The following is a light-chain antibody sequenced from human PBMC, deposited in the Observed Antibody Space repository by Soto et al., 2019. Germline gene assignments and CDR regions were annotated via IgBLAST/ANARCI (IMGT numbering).Light chain of an antibody. CDR3: QQYNSYWWT. J-gene: IGKJ1*01. CDR1: QSISSW. Sequence: DIQMTQSPSTLSASVGDRVTITCRASQSISSWLAWYQQKPGKAPKLLIYKASSLESGVPSRFSGSGSGTEFTLTISRLQPDHLATCSRQQYNSYWWTFGQGTKVEMK. V-gene: IGKV1-5*03. CDR2: KAS.